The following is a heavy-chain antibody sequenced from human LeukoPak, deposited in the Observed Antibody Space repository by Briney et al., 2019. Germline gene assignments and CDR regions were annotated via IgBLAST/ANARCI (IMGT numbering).Heavy chain of an antibody. CDR1: GYTFTGYY. Sequence: ASVKVSCKASGYTFTGYYMHWVRQAPGQGLEWMGWINPNSGGTNYAQKFRGRVTMTRDTSISTAYMELSRLRSDDTAVYYCARAAWVAVAGTPDPKPFDYWGQGTLVTVSS. CDR3: ARAAWVAVAGTPDPKPFDY. J-gene: IGHJ4*02. D-gene: IGHD6-19*01. V-gene: IGHV1-2*02. CDR2: INPNSGGT.